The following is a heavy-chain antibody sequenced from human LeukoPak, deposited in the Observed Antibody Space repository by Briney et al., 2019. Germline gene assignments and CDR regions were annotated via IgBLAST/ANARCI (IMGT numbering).Heavy chain of an antibody. CDR3: TRDPGYSYAMDS. CDR1: GFTFSTYS. V-gene: IGHV3-48*01. D-gene: IGHD5-18*01. J-gene: IGHJ4*02. Sequence: GGSLRLSCAASGFTFSTYSMNWVRQAPGEGLEWISYISHGSTRIFYADSVEGRFTVSRDDAKNALYLQMNSLRVEDTAVYYCTRDPGYSYAMDSWGQGILVTVSS. CDR2: ISHGSTRI.